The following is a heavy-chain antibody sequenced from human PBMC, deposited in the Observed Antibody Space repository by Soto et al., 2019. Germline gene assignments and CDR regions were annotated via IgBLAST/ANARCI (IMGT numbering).Heavy chain of an antibody. D-gene: IGHD2-21*01. CDR3: ARESIGCGGDCLDY. CDR1: GFTFSNYE. Sequence: GGSLRLSCAVSGFTFSNYEWNWVRQAPGKGLEWISYIDTSGDAMFYADSVKGRFAVSRDNTMNSLYLQMNSLRAEDTAAYYCARESIGCGGDCLDYWGQGXLVTVSS. J-gene: IGHJ4*02. CDR2: IDTSGDAM. V-gene: IGHV3-48*03.